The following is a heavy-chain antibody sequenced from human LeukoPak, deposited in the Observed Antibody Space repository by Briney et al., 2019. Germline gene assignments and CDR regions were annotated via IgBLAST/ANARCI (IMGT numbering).Heavy chain of an antibody. V-gene: IGHV1-69*02. J-gene: IGHJ4*02. CDR2: IIPILGIA. CDR3: ASAVGDFWSGYYDY. D-gene: IGHD3-3*01. CDR1: GGTFSSDT. Sequence: SVKVSCKXSGGTFSSDTISWVRQAPGQGLEWMGRIIPILGIANYAQKFQGRVTITADKSTSTAYMELSSLRSEDTAVYYCASAVGDFWSGYYDYWGQGTLVTVSS.